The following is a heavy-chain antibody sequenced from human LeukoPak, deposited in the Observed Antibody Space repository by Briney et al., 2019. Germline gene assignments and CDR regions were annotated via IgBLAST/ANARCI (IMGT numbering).Heavy chain of an antibody. Sequence: GESLKISCKGSGYSFTSYWIGWVRQMPGKGLEWMGIIYPGDSDTRYSPSFQGQVTISADKSISTAYLQWSSLKASDTAMYYCARRGHSYGYYYYMDVWGKGTTVTVSS. CDR2: IYPGDSDT. CDR1: GYSFTSYW. V-gene: IGHV5-51*01. D-gene: IGHD5-18*01. J-gene: IGHJ6*03. CDR3: ARRGHSYGYYYYMDV.